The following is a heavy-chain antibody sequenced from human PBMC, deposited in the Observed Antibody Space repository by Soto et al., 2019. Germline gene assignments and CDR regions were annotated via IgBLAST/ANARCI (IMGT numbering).Heavy chain of an antibody. CDR1: GYTFTSYA. J-gene: IGHJ4*02. CDR3: RRDRQNYFLY. V-gene: IGHV1-3*01. CDR2: INAGNGNT. Sequence: QVQLVQSGAEVKKPGASVKVSCKASGYTFTSYAMHWVRQAPGQRLEWMGWINAGNGNTKYSQKFQGRVTIIRDTSARTAYKERSGLRSEDRTVYYCRRDRQNYFLYWVQVTLLIVCS.